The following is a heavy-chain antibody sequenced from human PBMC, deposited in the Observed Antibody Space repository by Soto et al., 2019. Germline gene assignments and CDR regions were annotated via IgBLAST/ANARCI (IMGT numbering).Heavy chain of an antibody. CDR2: ISGSGGST. J-gene: IGHJ4*02. Sequence: GGSLRLSCAASGFTFSSYAMSWVRQAPGKGLEWVSAISGSGGSTYYADSVKGRFTISRDNSKNTLYLQMNSLRAEDTAVYYCAREPYYYDSSGYYFDYWGQGTLVTVSS. V-gene: IGHV3-23*01. CDR1: GFTFSSYA. D-gene: IGHD3-22*01. CDR3: AREPYYYDSSGYYFDY.